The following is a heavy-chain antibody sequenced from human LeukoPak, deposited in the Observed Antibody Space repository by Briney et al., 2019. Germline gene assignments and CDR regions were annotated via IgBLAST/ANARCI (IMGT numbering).Heavy chain of an antibody. J-gene: IGHJ3*02. CDR1: GGTFSSYA. V-gene: IGHV1-69*05. CDR2: IIPIFGTA. D-gene: IGHD2-21*01. Sequence: GSSVKVSCKASGGTFSSYAISWVRQAPGQGLEWMGGIIPIFGTANYAQKFQGRVTITTDESTSTAYMELSSLRSEDTAVYYCARPRGVSIVVDAFDIWGQGTMVTVSS. CDR3: ARPRGVSIVVDAFDI.